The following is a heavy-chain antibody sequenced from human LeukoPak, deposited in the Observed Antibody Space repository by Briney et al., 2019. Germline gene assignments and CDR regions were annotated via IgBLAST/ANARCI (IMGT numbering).Heavy chain of an antibody. CDR3: ARHRYDFWSGFRVAALGY. D-gene: IGHD3-3*01. CDR2: IYYSGST. J-gene: IGHJ4*02. V-gene: IGHV4-39*01. CDR1: GGSISSSSYY. Sequence: PSETLSHTCTVSGGSISSSSYYWGWIRQPPGKGLEWIGSIYYSGSTYYNPSLKSRVTISVDTSKNQFSLKLSSVTAADTAVYYCARHRYDFWSGFRVAALGYWGRDPRRTVSS.